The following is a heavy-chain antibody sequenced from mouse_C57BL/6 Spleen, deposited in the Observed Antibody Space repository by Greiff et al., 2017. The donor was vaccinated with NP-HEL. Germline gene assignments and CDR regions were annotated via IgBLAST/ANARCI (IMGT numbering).Heavy chain of an antibody. D-gene: IGHD3-1*01. CDR1: GYTFTSYW. J-gene: IGHJ4*01. Sequence: VQLQQPGAELVMPGASVKLSCKASGYTFTSYWMHWVKQRPGQGLEWIGEIDPSDSYTTYIQKFKGKATLTVDKSTSTAYMQLSSLTSEDAAVYYCARWHEGDAMDYWGQGTSVTVSS. V-gene: IGHV1-69*01. CDR2: IDPSDSYT. CDR3: ARWHEGDAMDY.